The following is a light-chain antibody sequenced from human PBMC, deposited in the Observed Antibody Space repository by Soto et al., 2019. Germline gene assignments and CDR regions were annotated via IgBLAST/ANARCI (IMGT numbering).Light chain of an antibody. CDR3: QQYDLFPWT. J-gene: IGKJ1*01. Sequence: DIQMTQSPSSLSASVGDRVTITCQASQDITNFLNWYQQKSGKAPKLLIYAASNLETGVPSRFSGGGSGTDFTFTISSLQPADIATYYCQQYDLFPWTFGQGTKVEIK. CDR2: AAS. V-gene: IGKV1-33*01. CDR1: QDITNF.